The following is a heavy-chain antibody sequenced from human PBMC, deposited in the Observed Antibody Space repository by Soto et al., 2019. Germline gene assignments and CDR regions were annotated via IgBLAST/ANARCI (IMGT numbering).Heavy chain of an antibody. V-gene: IGHV1-18*04. CDR3: ARSIDSSSVFYYYYGMDV. D-gene: IGHD6-6*01. Sequence: ASVKVSCKASGYTFTSYGISWVRQAPGQGLEWMGWISAYNGNTNYAQKLQGRVTMTTDTSTSTAYMELRSLRSDATAVYYCARSIDSSSVFYYYYGMDVWGQGTTVTVSS. CDR2: ISAYNGNT. CDR1: GYTFTSYG. J-gene: IGHJ6*02.